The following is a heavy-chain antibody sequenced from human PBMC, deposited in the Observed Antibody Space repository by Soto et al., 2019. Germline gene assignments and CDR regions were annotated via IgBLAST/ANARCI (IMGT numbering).Heavy chain of an antibody. V-gene: IGHV4-59*01. CDR1: GGSISSYY. J-gene: IGHJ3*02. CDR3: GRVWGGAFDI. D-gene: IGHD3-10*01. Sequence: PSETLSLTCTVSGGSISSYYWSWIRQPPGKGLEWIGYIYYSGSTNYNPSLKSRVTISVDTSKNQFSLKLSSVTAADTAVYYCGRVWGGAFDIWGQGTIVTVSS. CDR2: IYYSGST.